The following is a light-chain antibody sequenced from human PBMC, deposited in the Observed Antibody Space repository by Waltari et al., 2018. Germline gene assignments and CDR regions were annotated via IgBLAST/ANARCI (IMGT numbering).Light chain of an antibody. CDR2: FGS. J-gene: IGKJ5*01. Sequence: EIVLTQSPLSLPVTLGEPASMSLTYSQSLLHSNGYNYLDWYVQRPGLPPRLLIYFGSYRASGVPDRFSGSGSVTDFTLKISKVEAEDVGVYYCMQALQTSITFGQGTRLEIK. CDR3: MQALQTSIT. V-gene: IGKV2-28*01. CDR1: QSLLHSNGYNY.